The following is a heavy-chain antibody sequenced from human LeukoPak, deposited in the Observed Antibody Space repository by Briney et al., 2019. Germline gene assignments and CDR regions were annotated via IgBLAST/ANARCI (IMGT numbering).Heavy chain of an antibody. Sequence: GASVKVSCKASGYTFSSFGINWMRQAPGQGLEWMGWISAYNGDRNYAQKVQGRVTMTTDTSTRTAYMDLRSLRSDDTAVYYCARGGYYGSGSFPDYWGQGTPVTVSS. D-gene: IGHD3-10*01. CDR1: GYTFSSFG. CDR3: ARGGYYGSGSFPDY. CDR2: ISAYNGDR. J-gene: IGHJ4*02. V-gene: IGHV1-18*01.